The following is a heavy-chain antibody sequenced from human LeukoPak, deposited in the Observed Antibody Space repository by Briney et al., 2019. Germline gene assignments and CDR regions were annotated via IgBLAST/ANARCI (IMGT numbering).Heavy chain of an antibody. CDR1: GDSINNYY. D-gene: IGHD6-25*01. V-gene: IGHV4-59*01. Sequence: SETLSLTCTVSGDSINNYYWTWIRQPPGKGLEWIGYIYYSGSTNYNPSLKSRVTISVDTSKNQFSLKLSSVTAADTAVYYCARGYSSGVNYWGQGTLVTVSS. CDR3: ARGYSSGVNY. CDR2: IYYSGST. J-gene: IGHJ4*02.